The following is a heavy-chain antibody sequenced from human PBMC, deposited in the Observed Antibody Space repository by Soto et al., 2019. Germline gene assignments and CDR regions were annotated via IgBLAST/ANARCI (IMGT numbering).Heavy chain of an antibody. D-gene: IGHD2-21*02. CDR3: ARDGSGGNSRYYYGMDV. V-gene: IGHV1-69*06. J-gene: IGHJ6*02. CDR2: TIPLFGTP. Sequence: GASVKVSCKASGVTFSSYAITWVRQAPGQGLEWMGWTIPLFGTPNYAQKFQGRVTITADKSTNTVYMELSSLRSEDTAVYYCARDGSGGNSRYYYGMDVWGQGTTVNVSS. CDR1: GVTFSSYA.